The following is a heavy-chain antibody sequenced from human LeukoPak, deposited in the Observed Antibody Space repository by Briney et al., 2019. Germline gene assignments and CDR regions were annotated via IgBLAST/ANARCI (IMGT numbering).Heavy chain of an antibody. Sequence: PSETLSLTCTVSGGSISSYYWSWIRQPPGKGLEWIGYISYSGSTNYNPSLKSRVTISVDASKNQFPLRLTSVTAADTAVYYCARDQGSSWFDYWGQGTLVTVST. D-gene: IGHD6-13*01. CDR1: GGSISSYY. J-gene: IGHJ4*02. CDR3: ARDQGSSWFDY. V-gene: IGHV4-59*01. CDR2: ISYSGST.